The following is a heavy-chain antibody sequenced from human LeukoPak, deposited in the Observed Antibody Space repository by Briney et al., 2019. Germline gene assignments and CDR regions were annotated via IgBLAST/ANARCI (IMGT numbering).Heavy chain of an antibody. CDR2: ISSSSSYI. D-gene: IGHD3-3*01. CDR1: GFTFSSYS. J-gene: IGHJ5*02. Sequence: GGSLRLSCAASGFTFSSYSMNWVCQAPGKGLEWVSSISSSSSYIYYADSVKGRFIISRDNAKNSLYLQMNSLRAEDTAVYYCARDGTYYDFWSGQIPANNWFDPWGQGTLVTVSS. CDR3: ARDGTYYDFWSGQIPANNWFDP. V-gene: IGHV3-21*01.